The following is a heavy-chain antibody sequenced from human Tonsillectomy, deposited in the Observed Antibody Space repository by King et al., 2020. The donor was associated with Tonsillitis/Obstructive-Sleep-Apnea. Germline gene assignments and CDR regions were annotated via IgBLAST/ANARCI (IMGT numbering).Heavy chain of an antibody. J-gene: IGHJ5*02. CDR1: GGSFSGYY. V-gene: IGHV4-34*01. D-gene: IGHD2-2*01. CDR2: INHSGST. CDR3: AGGGPHPAEVPAAPGAWFDP. Sequence: VQLQQWGAGLLKPSETLSLTCAVYGGSFSGYYWSWIRQPPGKGLEWIGEINHSGSTNYNPSLKSRVTISVDTSKNQFSLKLSSVTAADTAVYYCAGGGPHPAEVPAAPGAWFDPWGQGTPVTVSS.